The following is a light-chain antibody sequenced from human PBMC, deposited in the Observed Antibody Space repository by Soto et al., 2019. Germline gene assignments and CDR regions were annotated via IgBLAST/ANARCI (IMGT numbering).Light chain of an antibody. CDR3: QQYNSYPWT. V-gene: IGKV1-5*03. Sequence: DIQMTQSPSILSASVGDRVSITRLASQSIKNWLAWYQQKPGKAPRLLIYEAFSLEGGVPSRFGGGASGTEFTLTISSLQPDDFATYYCQQYNSYPWTFGQGTKVDIK. CDR2: EAF. CDR1: QSIKNW. J-gene: IGKJ1*01.